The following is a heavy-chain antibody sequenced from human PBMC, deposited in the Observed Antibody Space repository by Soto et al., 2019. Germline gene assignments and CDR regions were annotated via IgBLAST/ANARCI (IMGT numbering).Heavy chain of an antibody. CDR2: IYYIGTT. V-gene: IGHV4-59*01. Sequence: PSETLSLTCTVSGGSISGYYWNWIRQPPGKGLEYIGHIYYIGTTNYNPSLKSRATISVDTSKNQFSLKLTSVTAADTAVYFCARSGSKYGAKDFDIWDQGTMVTVSS. CDR3: ARSGSKYGAKDFDI. J-gene: IGHJ3*02. D-gene: IGHD5-18*01. CDR1: GGSISGYY.